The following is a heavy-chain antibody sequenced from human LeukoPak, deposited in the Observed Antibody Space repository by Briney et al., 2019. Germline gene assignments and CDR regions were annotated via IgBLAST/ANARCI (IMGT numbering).Heavy chain of an antibody. Sequence: GGSLRLSCVGSAFIFSSYEMNWVRQAPGKGLEWVSHISSSGSTRYYADSVKGRFTISRDNAKNSLYLQMNSLRAEDTAVYYCARDRISGYYSMDVWGQGTTVTVSS. CDR2: ISSSGSTR. V-gene: IGHV3-48*03. CDR3: ARDRISGYYSMDV. D-gene: IGHD6-19*01. CDR1: AFIFSSYE. J-gene: IGHJ6*02.